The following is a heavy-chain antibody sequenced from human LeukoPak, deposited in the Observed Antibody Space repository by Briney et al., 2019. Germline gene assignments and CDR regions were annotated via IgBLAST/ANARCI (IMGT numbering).Heavy chain of an antibody. CDR1: GGSISSYY. CDR2: IYYSGST. V-gene: IGHV4-59*08. J-gene: IGHJ3*02. CDR3: ARQRSVEVRFDI. Sequence: PSETLSLTCTVSGGSISSYYWSWIRQPPGKGLEWIGYIYYSGSTNYNPSLKSRVTISVDTSKNQFSLKLSSVTAADTAVYYCARQRSVEVRFDIWGQGTMVTVSS.